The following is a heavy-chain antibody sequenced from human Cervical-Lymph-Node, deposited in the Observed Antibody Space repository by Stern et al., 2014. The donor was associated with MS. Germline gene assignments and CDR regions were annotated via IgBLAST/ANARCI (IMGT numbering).Heavy chain of an antibody. J-gene: IGHJ5*02. CDR2: FYFNGNT. CDR3: ARGPLASITMAWSFDP. Sequence: VQLVESGPGLVKPSQTLSLSCPVSGGSMTNGGFYWSRIRQPPGKALEFIGYFYFNGNTYYNPSLRRRVILSLDTTHNRFSLMLNSVTAADTAVYYCARGPLASITMAWSFDPWGQGTLVTVSS. V-gene: IGHV4-31*03. D-gene: IGHD3-10*01. CDR1: GGSMTNGGFY.